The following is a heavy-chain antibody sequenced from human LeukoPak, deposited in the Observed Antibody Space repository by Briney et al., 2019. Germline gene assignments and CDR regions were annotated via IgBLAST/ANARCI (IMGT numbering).Heavy chain of an antibody. Sequence: GGSLRLSCAASGFTFSSYGMHWVRQAPGKGLEWVAVISYDGSNKYYADSVKGRFTISRDNSKNTLYLQMNSLRAEDTAVYYCAKAKLIADFDYWGQGTLVTVSS. CDR1: GFTFSSYG. J-gene: IGHJ4*02. V-gene: IGHV3-30*18. CDR2: ISYDGSNK. D-gene: IGHD6-13*01. CDR3: AKAKLIADFDY.